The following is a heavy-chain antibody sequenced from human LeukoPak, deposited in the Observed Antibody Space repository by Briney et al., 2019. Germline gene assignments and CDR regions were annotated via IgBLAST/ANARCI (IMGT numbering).Heavy chain of an antibody. V-gene: IGHV4-59*01. J-gene: IGHJ4*02. CDR2: IYYSGST. CDR1: GGSISSYY. CDR3: ARADYGGNLDY. D-gene: IGHD4-23*01. Sequence: KPSETLSLTCTVSGGSISSYYWSWIRQPPGKGLEWIGYIYYSGSTNYNPSLKSRVTISVDTSKNQFSLRLSSVTAADTAVYYCARADYGGNLDYWGQGTLVTVSS.